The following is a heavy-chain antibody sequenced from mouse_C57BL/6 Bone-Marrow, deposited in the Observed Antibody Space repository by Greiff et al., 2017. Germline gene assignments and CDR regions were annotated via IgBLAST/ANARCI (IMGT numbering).Heavy chain of an antibody. Sequence: QVQLQQPGAELVRPGSSVKLSCKASGYTFTSYWMHWVKQRPIQGLEWIGNIDPSDSETHYNQTFKAKATLTVDKFSSTAYMQLSSLTSEYAAVYYCARDSNYFDDWGKGTTLTVSS. D-gene: IGHD2-5*01. CDR2: IDPSDSET. CDR1: GYTFTSYW. J-gene: IGHJ2*01. V-gene: IGHV1-52*01. CDR3: ARDSNYFDD.